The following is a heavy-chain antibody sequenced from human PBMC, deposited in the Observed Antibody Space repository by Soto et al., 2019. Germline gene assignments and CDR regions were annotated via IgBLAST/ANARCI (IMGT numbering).Heavy chain of an antibody. CDR2: IDWDDDK. V-gene: IGHV2-70*01. CDR1: GFSLSTSGMC. Sequence: SGPTLVNPTQTLTLTCTASGFSLSTSGMCVSWIRQHPGKALEWLALIDWDDDKYYSTSLKTRLTISKDTSKSQVVLTMTNMDPVDTATYYCARHRVRFLEWLFEAPYYYSGMDVWGQGTTVT. J-gene: IGHJ6*02. D-gene: IGHD3-3*01. CDR3: ARHRVRFLEWLFEAPYYYSGMDV.